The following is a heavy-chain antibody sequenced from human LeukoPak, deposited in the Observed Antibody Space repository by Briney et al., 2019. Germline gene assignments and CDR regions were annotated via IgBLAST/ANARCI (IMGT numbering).Heavy chain of an antibody. J-gene: IGHJ6*02. D-gene: IGHD2-2*01. CDR1: GFTFDDYA. CDR2: ISWNSGSI. CDR3: AKDSYPYCSNTSCLVLYGMDV. Sequence: PGGSLRLSCAASGFTFDDYAMHWVRQAPGKGLEWVSGISWNSGSIGYADSVKGRFTISRDNAKNSLYLQMNSLRAEDTALYYCAKDSYPYCSNTSCLVLYGMDVWGQGTTVTVSS. V-gene: IGHV3-9*01.